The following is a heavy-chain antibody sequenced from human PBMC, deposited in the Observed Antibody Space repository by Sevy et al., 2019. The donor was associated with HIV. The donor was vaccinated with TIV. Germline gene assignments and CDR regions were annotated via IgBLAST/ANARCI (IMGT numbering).Heavy chain of an antibody. CDR3: AKDQRGYYYGMDV. CDR1: EFIFSYYG. CDR2: ISNDGNSE. J-gene: IGHJ6*02. Sequence: GSLRLSCAASEFIFSYYGIHWVRQAPGKGLEWVAIISNDGNSEYYADSVKGRFTIFRDNSKNTVYLQMNSLRAEDSAVYYCAKDQRGYYYGMDVWGQGTTVTVSS. V-gene: IGHV3-30*18.